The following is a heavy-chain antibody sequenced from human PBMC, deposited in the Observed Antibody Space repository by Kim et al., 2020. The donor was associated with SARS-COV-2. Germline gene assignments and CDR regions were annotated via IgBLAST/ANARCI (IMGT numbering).Heavy chain of an antibody. V-gene: IGHV1-46*01. CDR2: INPSGGST. CDR3: AKNIVVVPAAIAWDYYGMDV. CDR1: GYTFTSYY. D-gene: IGHD2-2*02. J-gene: IGHJ6*02. Sequence: ASVKVSGKASGYTFTSYYMHWVRQAPGQGLEWMGIINPSGGSTSYAQKFQGRVTMTRDTSTSTAYMELSSLRSEDTAVYYCAKNIVVVPAAIAWDYYGMDVWGQGTTVTVSS.